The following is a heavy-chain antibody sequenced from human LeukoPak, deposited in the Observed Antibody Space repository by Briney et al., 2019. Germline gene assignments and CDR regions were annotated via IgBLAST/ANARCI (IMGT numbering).Heavy chain of an antibody. Sequence: GEPLKISCKGSGYSFSNYWSGGVRQMPGKGRGGLGVIYPGDSNIRYSPFLQGQVTISADKSTTTAYLQWSSLKASDTAMYYCARVSNSYFDYWGQGTLVTVSS. D-gene: IGHD4-11*01. J-gene: IGHJ4*02. V-gene: IGHV5-51*01. CDR3: ARVSNSYFDY. CDR2: IYPGDSNI. CDR1: GYSFSNYW.